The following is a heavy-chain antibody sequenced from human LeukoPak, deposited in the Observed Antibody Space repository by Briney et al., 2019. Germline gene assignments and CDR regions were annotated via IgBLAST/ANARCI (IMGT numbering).Heavy chain of an antibody. Sequence: GGSLRLSCTASGFTFSNYAMSWVRQAPGKGLEWVSDISGSGGTTYYADSVKGRFTISRDNSKNTLYLQMNSLRAEDTAVYFCAKGRLAAAGWSTFDYWGQGTLVTVSS. D-gene: IGHD6-13*01. CDR1: GFTFSNYA. V-gene: IGHV3-23*01. CDR2: ISGSGGTT. CDR3: AKGRLAAAGWSTFDY. J-gene: IGHJ4*02.